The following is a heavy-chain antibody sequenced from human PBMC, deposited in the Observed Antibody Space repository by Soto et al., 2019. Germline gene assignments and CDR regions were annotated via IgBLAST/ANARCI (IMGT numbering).Heavy chain of an antibody. CDR3: AKVVVGATSHSDFDS. CDR1: GGSIANNNYF. D-gene: IGHD2-15*01. V-gene: IGHV4-39*01. Sequence: SETLSLTCTVSGGSIANNNYFWGWVRQPPGKGLEWIGSAAYSGGTYKNPSLKSRVTVSVDTSKNQFSLKLTSVTAADTAVYYCAKVVVGATSHSDFDSWGQGTLVTVSS. CDR2: AAYSGGT. J-gene: IGHJ4*02.